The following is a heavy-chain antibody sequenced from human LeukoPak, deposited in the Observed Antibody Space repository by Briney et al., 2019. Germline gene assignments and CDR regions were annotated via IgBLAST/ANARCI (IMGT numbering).Heavy chain of an antibody. CDR1: GGSVSSGSYY. J-gene: IGHJ4*02. CDR2: IYYSGRT. D-gene: IGHD1-26*01. CDR3: ARAPGIVGTTPFGNY. V-gene: IGHV4-61*03. Sequence: PSETLSLTCSVFGGSVSSGSYYWSWIRQSPGKGLEWIGCIYYSGRTNYNPSLRGRVAMSIDTSKNHFSLRLISVTAADTAIYYCARAPGIVGTTPFGNYWGRGTLVTVSS.